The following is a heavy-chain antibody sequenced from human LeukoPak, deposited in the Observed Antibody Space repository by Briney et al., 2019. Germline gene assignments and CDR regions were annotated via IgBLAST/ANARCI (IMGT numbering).Heavy chain of an antibody. Sequence: SETLSLTCTVSGGSISSYYWSWIRQPPGKGLEWIGYIYYSGSTNYNPSLESRVTISVDTSKNQFSLKLSSVTAADTAVYYCERYSGYFDYWGQGTLVTVSS. D-gene: IGHD1-26*01. J-gene: IGHJ4*02. CDR1: GGSISSYY. CDR3: ERYSGYFDY. V-gene: IGHV4-59*08. CDR2: IYYSGST.